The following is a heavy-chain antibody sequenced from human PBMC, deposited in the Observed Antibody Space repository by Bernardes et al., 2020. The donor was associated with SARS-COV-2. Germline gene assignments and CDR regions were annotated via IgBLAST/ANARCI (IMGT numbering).Heavy chain of an antibody. D-gene: IGHD1-1*01. CDR3: AKPIAFFKALAGVDY. V-gene: IGHV3-30*18. Sequence: GGSLRLSCAASGFTFSNYTMHWVRQAPGKGLEWVALISNDGSNKNYADSVKGRFTISRDNSKNTVYLQMNSLRDEDAAVYYCAKPIAFFKALAGVDYWGQGTLVTVSS. J-gene: IGHJ4*02. CDR1: GFTFSNYT. CDR2: ISNDGSNK.